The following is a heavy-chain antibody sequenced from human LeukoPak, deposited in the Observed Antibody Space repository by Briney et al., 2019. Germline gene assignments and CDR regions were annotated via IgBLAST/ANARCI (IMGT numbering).Heavy chain of an antibody. Sequence: GGSLRLSCAASGFTFSSYAMSWVRQAPGKGLEWVSVISGSGNSPYYADSVKGRFTISRDNSKNTLYLQMYSLRAEDTATYYCAKDLLRKEYYFDYWGQGTLVTVSS. CDR3: AKDLLRKEYYFDY. V-gene: IGHV3-23*01. J-gene: IGHJ4*02. CDR1: GFTFSSYA. CDR2: ISGSGNSP. D-gene: IGHD4-17*01.